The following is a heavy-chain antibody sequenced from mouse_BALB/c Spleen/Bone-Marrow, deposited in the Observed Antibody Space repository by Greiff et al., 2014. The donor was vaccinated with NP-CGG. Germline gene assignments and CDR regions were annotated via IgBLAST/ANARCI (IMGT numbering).Heavy chain of an antibody. V-gene: IGHV1-15*01. D-gene: IGHD1-1*01. CDR2: IDPETGGS. CDR1: GYTFTDYE. Sequence: QVQLQQSGAELVRPGASVTLSCKASGYTFTDYEMHWVKQTPVHGLEWIGAIDPETGGSAYNQKFKGKATLTADKSSSTAYMELHSLSSEESAVFYCTREGYYGSSPAWFAYWGQGTLVTVSA. J-gene: IGHJ3*01. CDR3: TREGYYGSSPAWFAY.